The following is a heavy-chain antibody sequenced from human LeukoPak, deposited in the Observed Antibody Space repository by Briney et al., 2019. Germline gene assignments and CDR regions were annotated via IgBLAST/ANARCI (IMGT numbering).Heavy chain of an antibody. CDR2: IYSGGST. CDR3: ASGGYTYDKYGIDY. CDR1: GFTVSSNY. J-gene: IGHJ4*02. D-gene: IGHD5-18*01. Sequence: GGSLRLSCAASGFTVSSNYMSWVRQAPGKGLEWVSVIYSGGSTYYADSVKGRFTISRDNSKNTLYLQTNSLRAEDTAMYYCASGGYTYDKYGIDYWGRGTLVTVSS. V-gene: IGHV3-66*02.